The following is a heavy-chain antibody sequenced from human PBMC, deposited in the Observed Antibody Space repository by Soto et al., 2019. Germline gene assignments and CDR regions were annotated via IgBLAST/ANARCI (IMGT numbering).Heavy chain of an antibody. V-gene: IGHV4-34*01. CDR1: GGSFSGYY. Sequence: QVQLQQWGAGLLKPSETLSLTCAVYGGSFSGYYWSWIRQPPGKGLEWIGEINHSGSTNYNPSLKSRVTISVDTSKNQFSLKLSSVTAADTAVYYCAPLFTPPPGFDPWGQGTLVTVSS. J-gene: IGHJ5*02. D-gene: IGHD3-10*01. CDR2: INHSGST. CDR3: APLFTPPPGFDP.